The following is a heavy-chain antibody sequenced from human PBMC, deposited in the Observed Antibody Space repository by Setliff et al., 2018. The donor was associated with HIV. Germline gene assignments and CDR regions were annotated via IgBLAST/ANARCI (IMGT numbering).Heavy chain of an antibody. V-gene: IGHV3-23*01. CDR2: ISGGGGSK. D-gene: IGHD3-3*01. J-gene: IGHJ4*02. Sequence: GGSLRLSCVASGFTFSAFAMTWVRQAPGTGLEWIATISGGGGSKYYADSVKGRFIISRDKSKNTLYLQMNSLRTEDTAVYYCARVFQSYFFDFWGQGTLVTVSS. CDR1: GFTFSAFA. CDR3: ARVFQSYFFDF.